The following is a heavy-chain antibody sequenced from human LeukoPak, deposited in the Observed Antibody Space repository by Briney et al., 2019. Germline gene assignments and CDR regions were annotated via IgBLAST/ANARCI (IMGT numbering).Heavy chain of an antibody. V-gene: IGHV3-30*18. CDR2: TSYDGSNK. J-gene: IGHJ6*02. D-gene: IGHD1-26*01. Sequence: QPGRSLRLSCAASGFTFSSYGMHWVRQAPGKGLEWVAVTSYDGSNKYYADSVKGRFTISRDNSKNTLYLQMNSLRAEDTAVYYCAKGESGSYSWIYYYYYYGMDVWGQGTTVTVSS. CDR3: AKGESGSYSWIYYYYYYGMDV. CDR1: GFTFSSYG.